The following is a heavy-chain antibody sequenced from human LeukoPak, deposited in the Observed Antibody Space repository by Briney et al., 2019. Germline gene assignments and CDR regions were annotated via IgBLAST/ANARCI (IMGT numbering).Heavy chain of an antibody. CDR3: ARNYGGYAFHI. D-gene: IGHD4-23*01. J-gene: IGHJ3*02. CDR1: SGSISTYY. Sequence: PSETLSLTCAVSSGSISTYYWSWIRQPPGKGLELIGYFSNRGNTNYNPSLKSRVTISVHTPKNRFSLKLTSVTAADTAIYYCARNYGGYAFHIWGQGTMVADCS. CDR2: FSNRGNT. V-gene: IGHV4-59*08.